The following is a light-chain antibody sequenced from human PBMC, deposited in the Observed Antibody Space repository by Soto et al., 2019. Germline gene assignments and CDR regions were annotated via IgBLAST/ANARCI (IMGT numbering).Light chain of an antibody. CDR3: QQYGSSSWT. V-gene: IGKV1-39*01. CDR1: QNIDTY. J-gene: IGKJ1*01. CDR2: ATS. Sequence: DIEITQSPSSMSPSSGDILTITCRASQNIDTYLNWYQQKPGKAPALLIYATSNLQSGVPSRFSGSGSGTDFTLTISKVEPEDFAVYYCQQYGSSSWTFGQGTKVDIK.